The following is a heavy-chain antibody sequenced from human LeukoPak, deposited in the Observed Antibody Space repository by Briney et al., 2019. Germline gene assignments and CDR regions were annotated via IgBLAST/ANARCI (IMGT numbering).Heavy chain of an antibody. CDR1: GGTFSSYA. J-gene: IGHJ4*02. V-gene: IGHV1-69*05. D-gene: IGHD7-27*01. CDR3: ARHPSPLTGEFDY. Sequence: VASVKVSCKASGGTFSSYAISWVRQAPGQGLEWMGRIIPIFGTANYAQKFQGRVTITTDESTSTAYMELSSLRSEDTAVYYCARHPSPLTGEFDYWGQGTLVTVSS. CDR2: IIPIFGTA.